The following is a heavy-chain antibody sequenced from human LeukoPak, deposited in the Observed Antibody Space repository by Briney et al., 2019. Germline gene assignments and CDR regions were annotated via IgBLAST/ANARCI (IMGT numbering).Heavy chain of an antibody. V-gene: IGHV3-30*03. D-gene: IGHD4-17*01. CDR3: ARDQAKLRYYFDY. Sequence: GGSLRLSCAASGFTFNNYGMHWVRQAPGKGLEWVAVISYDGSNKYYADSVKGRFTISRDNSKNTLYLQMNSLRAEDTAVYYCARDQAKLRYYFDYWGQGTLVTVSS. CDR2: ISYDGSNK. J-gene: IGHJ4*02. CDR1: GFTFNNYG.